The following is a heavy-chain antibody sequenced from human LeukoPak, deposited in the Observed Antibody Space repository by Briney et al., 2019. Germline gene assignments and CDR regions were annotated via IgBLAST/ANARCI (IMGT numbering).Heavy chain of an antibody. J-gene: IGHJ5*01. CDR2: INANSGTT. D-gene: IGHD6-19*01. V-gene: IGHV3-23*01. CDR1: GFAFSVYA. CDR3: AKPISGGLAVTADWFHL. Sequence: PGGSLRLSCSASGFAFSVYAMNWLRQPPGKGLEWVSTINANSGTTSYAASVRGRFTISRDNSKNTLYLQLNTLRADDTATYYCAKPISGGLAVTADWFHLWGQGTLVVVSS.